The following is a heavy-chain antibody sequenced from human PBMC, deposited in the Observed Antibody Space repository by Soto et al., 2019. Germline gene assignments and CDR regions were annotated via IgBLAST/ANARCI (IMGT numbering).Heavy chain of an antibody. D-gene: IGHD2-15*01. CDR3: ARASPYCSGGSCSEYFQH. Sequence: GXSVKVSCKASGYTFTSYAMHWVRQAPGQSLEWMGWINAGNGNTKYSQKFQGRVTITRDTSASTAYMELSSLRSEDTAVYYCARASPYCSGGSCSEYFQHWGQGALVTVS. CDR2: INAGNGNT. CDR1: GYTFTSYA. J-gene: IGHJ1*01. V-gene: IGHV1-3*01.